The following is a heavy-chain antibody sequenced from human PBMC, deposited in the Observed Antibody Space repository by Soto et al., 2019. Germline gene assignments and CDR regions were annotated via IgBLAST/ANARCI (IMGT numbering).Heavy chain of an antibody. V-gene: IGHV1-46*01. CDR3: ARAFRPPGDIVVVPAARGTYGMDV. CDR1: GYTFTSYY. Sequence: QVQLVQSGAEVKKPGASVKVSCKASGYTFTSYYMHWVRQAPGQGLEWMGIINPSGGSTSYAQKFQGRVTMTRDTSTSTVYMELSSLRSEDTAVYYCARAFRPPGDIVVVPAARGTYGMDVWGQGTTVTVSS. CDR2: INPSGGST. D-gene: IGHD2-2*01. J-gene: IGHJ6*02.